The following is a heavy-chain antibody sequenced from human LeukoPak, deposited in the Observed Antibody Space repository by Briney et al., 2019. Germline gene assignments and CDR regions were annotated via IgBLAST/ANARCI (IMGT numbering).Heavy chain of an antibody. J-gene: IGHJ4*02. V-gene: IGHV1-18*01. D-gene: IGHD1-26*01. CDR1: GGTFSSYA. Sequence: ASVKVSCKASGGTFSSYAISWVRQAPGQGLEWMGWISAYNGNTYYAQKLQGRLTMTTDTSTSTAYMELRSLRPDDTAVYYCARDQPRELPPFDYWGQGTLVTVSS. CDR3: ARDQPRELPPFDY. CDR2: ISAYNGNT.